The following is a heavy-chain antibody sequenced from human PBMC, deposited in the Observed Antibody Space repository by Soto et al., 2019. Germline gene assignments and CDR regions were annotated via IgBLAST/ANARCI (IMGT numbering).Heavy chain of an antibody. CDR2: ISYDGSNK. D-gene: IGHD6-6*01. V-gene: IGHV3-30-3*01. Sequence: QVQLVESGGGVVQPGRSLRLSCAASGFTFSSYAMHWVRQAPGKGLEWVAVISYDGSNKYYADSVKGRFTISRDNSKNTLYLQMNSLRAEDTAVYYCARDKGSSGRYYYYGMDVW. CDR3: ARDKGSSGRYYYYGMDV. CDR1: GFTFSSYA. J-gene: IGHJ6*01.